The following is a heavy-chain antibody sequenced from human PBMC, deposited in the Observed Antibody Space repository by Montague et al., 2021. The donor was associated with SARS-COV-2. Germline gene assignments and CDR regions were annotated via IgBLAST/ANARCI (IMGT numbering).Heavy chain of an antibody. V-gene: IGHV3-74*01. CDR3: ARVYYDFWGGSTANWYYGMDV. CDR2: INSDGSST. J-gene: IGHJ6*02. D-gene: IGHD3-3*01. CDR1: GFTFSSYW. Sequence: SLRLSCAASGFTFSSYWMHWVRQAPGKGLVWVSRINSDGSSTRYADSVKGRFTISRDNAKNTLYLQMNSLRAEDTAVYYCARVYYDFWGGSTANWYYGMDVWGQGTTVIVSS.